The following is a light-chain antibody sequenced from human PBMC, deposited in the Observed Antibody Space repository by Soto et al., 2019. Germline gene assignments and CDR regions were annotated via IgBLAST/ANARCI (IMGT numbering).Light chain of an antibody. Sequence: EIVVTQSPATLSVSPGERVTLSCRASQSVSSSLAWYQQRPGQAPRLLIYDTSTRAAGIAARFSGSGSGTEFTLTISSLQSEDSAVYYCQQYNNWPPGATFGPGTKVEIK. V-gene: IGKV3-15*01. CDR1: QSVSSS. CDR3: QQYNNWPPGAT. CDR2: DTS. J-gene: IGKJ3*01.